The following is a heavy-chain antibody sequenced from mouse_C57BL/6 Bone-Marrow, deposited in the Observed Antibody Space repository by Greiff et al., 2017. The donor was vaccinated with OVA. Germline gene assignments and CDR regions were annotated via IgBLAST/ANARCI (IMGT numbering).Heavy chain of an antibody. Sequence: VQLQQSGAELVRPGASVTLSCKASGYTFTDYEMHWVKQTPVHGLDWIGAIDPETGGTAYNQKFKGKAILTADKSSSTAYMELRSLTSEDSAVYYCTRSLYFAMDYWGQGTSVTVSS. V-gene: IGHV1-15*01. CDR2: IDPETGGT. J-gene: IGHJ4*01. CDR1: GYTFTDYE. CDR3: TRSLYFAMDY.